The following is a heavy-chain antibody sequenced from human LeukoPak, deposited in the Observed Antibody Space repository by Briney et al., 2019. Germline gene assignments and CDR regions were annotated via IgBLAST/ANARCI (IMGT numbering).Heavy chain of an antibody. CDR3: ARGYSSRLYNWLDP. J-gene: IGHJ5*02. CDR2: ISYDGGDP. CDR1: GFTFSSYW. D-gene: IGHD6-13*01. Sequence: GSLRLSCAASGFTFSSYWMHWVRQAPGKGLVWVSRISYDGGDPSYADSVKGRFTISRDNAKNTLYLQMNSLTAEDTAVYYCARGYSSRLYNWLDPWGQGTLVTVSS. V-gene: IGHV3-74*01.